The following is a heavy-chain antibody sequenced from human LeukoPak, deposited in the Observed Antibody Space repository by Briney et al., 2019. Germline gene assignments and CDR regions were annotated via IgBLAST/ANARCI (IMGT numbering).Heavy chain of an antibody. CDR3: ARVRYSYGTDYFDY. J-gene: IGHJ4*02. Sequence: SETLSLTCTVSGGPISSYYWSWIRQPPGKGLEWIGYIYYSGSTNYNPSLKSRVTISVDTSKNQFSLKLSSVTAADTAVYYCARVRYSYGTDYFDYWGQGTLVTVSS. V-gene: IGHV4-59*01. D-gene: IGHD5-18*01. CDR2: IYYSGST. CDR1: GGPISSYY.